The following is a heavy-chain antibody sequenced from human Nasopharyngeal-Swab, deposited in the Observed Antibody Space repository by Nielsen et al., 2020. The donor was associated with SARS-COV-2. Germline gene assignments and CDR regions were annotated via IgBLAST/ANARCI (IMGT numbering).Heavy chain of an antibody. CDR2: ISSSSGYM. Sequence: WIRQPPGKGLEWVSSISSSSGYMYYADSVKGRFTISRDNAKNSLYLQMNSLRVEDTGVYYCARDPAYSSSTFDYWGQGTLVTVSS. V-gene: IGHV3-21*01. D-gene: IGHD6-6*01. CDR3: ARDPAYSSSTFDY. J-gene: IGHJ4*02.